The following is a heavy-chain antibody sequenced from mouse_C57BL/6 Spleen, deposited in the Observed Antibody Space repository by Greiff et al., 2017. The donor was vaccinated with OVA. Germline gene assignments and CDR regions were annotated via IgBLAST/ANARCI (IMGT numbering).Heavy chain of an antibody. D-gene: IGHD3-3*01. V-gene: IGHV3-6*01. CDR3: ARDLGGTYFDV. J-gene: IGHJ1*03. CDR1: GYSITSGYY. Sequence: DVQLQESGPGLVKPSQSLSLTCSVTGYSITSGYYWNWIRQFPGNKLEWMGYISYDGSNNYNPSLKNRISITRDTSKNQFFLKLNSVTTEDTATYYCARDLGGTYFDVWGTGTTVTVSS. CDR2: ISYDGSN.